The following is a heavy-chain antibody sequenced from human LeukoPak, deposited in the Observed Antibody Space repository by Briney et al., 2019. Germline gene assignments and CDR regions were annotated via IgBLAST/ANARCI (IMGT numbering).Heavy chain of an antibody. CDR2: LNGRGDSP. CDR3: AKGPHRDY. Sequence: GGSLRPSCAASGFTFSSYAMSWVRQAPGKGLEWVSSLNGRGDSPYYADSVKGRFTISRDNSKNTLYLQMHSLRVEDTAVYYCAKGPHRDYWGQGTLLTVSS. V-gene: IGHV3-23*01. J-gene: IGHJ4*02. CDR1: GFTFSSYA.